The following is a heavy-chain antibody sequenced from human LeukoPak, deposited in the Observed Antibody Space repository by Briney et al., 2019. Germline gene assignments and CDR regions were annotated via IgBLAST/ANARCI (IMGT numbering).Heavy chain of an antibody. D-gene: IGHD3-9*01. CDR1: GYTFSSNG. CDR3: ARSPHILTGENFDY. J-gene: IGHJ4*02. V-gene: IGHV1-18*01. Sequence: ASVKVSCKASGYTFSSNGISWVRQAPGQGLEWMGWISAYNGNTYYAQKFQGRVTMTTDTSISTAYMQLSRLRSDDTAVYFCARSPHILTGENFDYWGQGTLLTVSS. CDR2: ISAYNGNT.